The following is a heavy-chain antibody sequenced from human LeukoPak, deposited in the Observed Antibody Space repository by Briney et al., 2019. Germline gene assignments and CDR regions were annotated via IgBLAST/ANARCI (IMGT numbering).Heavy chain of an antibody. Sequence: GASVKVSCKASGYTFTSYGISWVRQAPGQGLEWMGWISAYNGNTNYAQKLQGRVTMTTDTSTSTAYMELRSLRSDDTAVYYCARGLDIVVVTAMGYWGQGTLVTVSS. CDR1: GYTFTSYG. J-gene: IGHJ4*02. CDR3: ARGLDIVVVTAMGY. CDR2: ISAYNGNT. D-gene: IGHD2-21*02. V-gene: IGHV1-18*01.